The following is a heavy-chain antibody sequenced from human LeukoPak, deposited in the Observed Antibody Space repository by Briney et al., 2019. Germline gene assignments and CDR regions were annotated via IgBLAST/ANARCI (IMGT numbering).Heavy chain of an antibody. J-gene: IGHJ5*02. D-gene: IGHD6-25*01. CDR2: INPKSGGI. Sequence: ASVKVSCKASGYTFTGYYMHGVRQAPGQGVEGMGWINPKSGGIHYAQKFQHRVTMTRDTSISTSYMELNSLRSDDTAVCYCAREGAAAEDVKWFDPWGQGTLVTVSS. V-gene: IGHV1-2*02. CDR1: GYTFTGYY. CDR3: AREGAAAEDVKWFDP.